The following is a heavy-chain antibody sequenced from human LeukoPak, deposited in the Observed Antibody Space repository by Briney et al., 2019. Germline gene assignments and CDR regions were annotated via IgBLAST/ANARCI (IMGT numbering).Heavy chain of an antibody. CDR3: ASTRYSSSSSWFDY. V-gene: IGHV1-18*01. CDR2: ISAYNGNT. J-gene: IGHJ4*02. CDR1: GYTFTSYG. Sequence: ASVKVSCKASGYTFTSYGISWVRQAPGQGLEWMGWISAYNGNTNYAQKLQGRVTMTTDTSTSTAYMELRSLRSDDTAAYYCASTRYSSSSSWFDYWGQGTLVTVSS. D-gene: IGHD6-13*01.